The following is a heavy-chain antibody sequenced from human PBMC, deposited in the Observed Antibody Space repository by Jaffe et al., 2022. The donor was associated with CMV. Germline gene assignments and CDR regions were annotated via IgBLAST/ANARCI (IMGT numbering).Heavy chain of an antibody. Sequence: EVQLLESGGGLVQPGGSLRLSCAASGFIFNNYAMTWVRQTPRKGLEWVSALSGSGAGTYYADSVRGRFTISRDNSKNTLYLEMNSLRAEDTAVYFCAKPLTGGYYVGGYFDLWGPGTLVTVSS. J-gene: IGHJ2*01. V-gene: IGHV3-23*01. CDR1: GFIFNNYA. D-gene: IGHD2-8*02. CDR2: LSGSGAGT. CDR3: AKPLTGGYYVGGYFDL.